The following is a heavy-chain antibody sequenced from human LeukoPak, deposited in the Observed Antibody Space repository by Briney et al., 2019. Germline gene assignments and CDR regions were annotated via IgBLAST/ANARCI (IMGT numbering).Heavy chain of an antibody. V-gene: IGHV4-59*01. CDR1: GGSISSYY. D-gene: IGHD4-17*01. CDR2: IYYSGST. Sequence: PSETLSLTCTVSGGSISSYYWSWIRQPPGKALEWIGYIYYSGSTNYNPSLKSRVTISVDSSNNQFSLKLSSVTAADTAVYYCATYGDYDAFDIWGQVTMVTVSS. J-gene: IGHJ3*02. CDR3: ATYGDYDAFDI.